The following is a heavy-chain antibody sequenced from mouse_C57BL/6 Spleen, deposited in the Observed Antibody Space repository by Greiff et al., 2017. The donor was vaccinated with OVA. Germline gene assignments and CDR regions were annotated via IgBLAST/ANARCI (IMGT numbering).Heavy chain of an antibody. D-gene: IGHD2-4*01. V-gene: IGHV1-69*01. CDR2: IDPSDSYT. CDR1: GYTFTSYW. Sequence: VQLQQPGAELVMPGASVKLSCKASGYTFTSYWMHWVKQRPGQGLEWIGEIDPSDSYTNYNQKFKGKSTLTVDKSSSTAYMQLSSLTSEDSAVYYCARRRLRQGFDYWGQGTTLTVSS. J-gene: IGHJ2*01. CDR3: ARRRLRQGFDY.